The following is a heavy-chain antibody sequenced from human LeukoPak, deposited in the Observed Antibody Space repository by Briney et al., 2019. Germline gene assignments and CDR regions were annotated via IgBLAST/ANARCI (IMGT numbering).Heavy chain of an antibody. J-gene: IGHJ4*02. CDR1: GASISSPSYY. V-gene: IGHV4-61*02. CDR3: ARDYGGYGRFDF. Sequence: SQTLSLTCTVSGASISSPSYYWAWIRQPAGKALEWIGRIHIGGNTNYNPSLSSRVTISVDTSKSQFSLKLNSVTAADTAVYYCARDYGGYGRFDFWGQGTLVTVSS. CDR2: IHIGGNT. D-gene: IGHD5-12*01.